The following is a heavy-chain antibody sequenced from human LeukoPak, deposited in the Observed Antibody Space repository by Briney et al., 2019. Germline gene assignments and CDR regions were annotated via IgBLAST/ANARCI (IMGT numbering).Heavy chain of an antibody. CDR1: GGSFSGYY. J-gene: IGHJ4*02. CDR2: INHSGST. V-gene: IGHV4-34*01. CDR3: AREAPNHTISE. D-gene: IGHD3-10*01. Sequence: SETLSLTCAVYGGSFSGYYWSWIRQPPGKGLEWIGEINHSGSTNYNPSLKSRVTISVDTSKNQFSLKLSSVTAADTAVYYCAREAPNHTISEWGQGTLVTVSS.